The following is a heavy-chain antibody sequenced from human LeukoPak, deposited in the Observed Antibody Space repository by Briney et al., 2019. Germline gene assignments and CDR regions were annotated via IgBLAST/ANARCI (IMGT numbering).Heavy chain of an antibody. CDR1: GGTFSSYA. J-gene: IGHJ4*02. CDR3: ARVYGGNSFPDY. CDR2: IIPILGIA. V-gene: IGHV1-69*04. D-gene: IGHD4-23*01. Sequence: PWASVKVSCKASGGTFSSYAISWVRQAPGQGLEWMGRIIPILGIANYAQKFQGRVTITADKSTSTAYMELSSLRSEDTAVYYCARVYGGNSFPDYWGQGTLVTVSS.